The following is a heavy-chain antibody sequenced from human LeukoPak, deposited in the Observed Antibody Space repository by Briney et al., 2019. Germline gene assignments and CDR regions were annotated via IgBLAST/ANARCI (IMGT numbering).Heavy chain of an antibody. CDR2: ISAYNGNT. CDR1: GYTFTSYG. D-gene: IGHD3-22*01. Sequence: ASVKVSCTASGYTFTSYGISWVRQAPGQGLEWMGWISAYNGNTNYAQKLQGRVTMTTDTSTSTAYMELRSLRSDDTAVYYCARDAYYYDSSGSPYWGQGTLVTVSS. V-gene: IGHV1-18*01. CDR3: ARDAYYYDSSGSPY. J-gene: IGHJ4*02.